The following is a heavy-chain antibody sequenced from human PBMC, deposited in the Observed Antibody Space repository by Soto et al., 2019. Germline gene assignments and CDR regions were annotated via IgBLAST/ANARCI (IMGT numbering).Heavy chain of an antibody. Sequence: SETLSLTCTVAGGSISSYYWSWIRQPPGKGLEWIGYIYYSGSTNYNPSLKSRVTISVDTSKNQFSLKLSLKLSSVTAADAAVYYCARRWGDYFDYWGQGTLVTVSS. CDR1: GGSISSYY. J-gene: IGHJ4*02. CDR3: ARRWGDYFDY. D-gene: IGHD3-16*01. V-gene: IGHV4-59*08. CDR2: IYYSGST.